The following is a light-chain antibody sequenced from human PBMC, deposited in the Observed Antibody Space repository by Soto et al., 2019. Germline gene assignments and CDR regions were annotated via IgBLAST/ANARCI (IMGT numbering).Light chain of an antibody. J-gene: IGKJ5*01. V-gene: IGKV1-9*01. CDR3: QQLNTLPFT. CDR2: AAS. Sequence: DIQMTQSPSTLSASVGDRVTITCRASQGISSYLAWYQQKPGKAPKLLIYAASTLQSGVPSRFSGSGSGTEFTLTISGLLPEDFATYHCQQLNTLPFTFGQGTRLEIK. CDR1: QGISSY.